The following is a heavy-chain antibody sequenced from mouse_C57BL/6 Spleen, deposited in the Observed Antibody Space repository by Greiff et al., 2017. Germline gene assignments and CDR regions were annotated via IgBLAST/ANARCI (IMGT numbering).Heavy chain of an antibody. CDR2: IHPNSGST. CDR1: GYTFTSYW. CDR3: ARDYYGSSYRYFDV. Sequence: VQLQQPGAELVKPGASVTLSCKASGYTFTSYWMHWVKQRPGQGLEWIGMIHPNSGSTNYNEKFKSKATLTVDKSSSTAYMQLSSLTSEDSAVXYCARDYYGSSYRYFDVWGTGTTVTVSS. D-gene: IGHD1-1*01. V-gene: IGHV1-64*01. J-gene: IGHJ1*03.